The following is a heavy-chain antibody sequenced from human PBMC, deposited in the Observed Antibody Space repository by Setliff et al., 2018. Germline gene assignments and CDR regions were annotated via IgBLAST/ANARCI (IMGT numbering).Heavy chain of an antibody. CDR1: GGTFSSLG. D-gene: IGHD2-2*03. V-gene: IGHV1-69*13. CDR3: AREWVDIRMGGALDM. CDR2: IIPIFGLP. J-gene: IGHJ3*02. Sequence: ASVKVSCKASGGTFSSLGLSWVRQAPGQGLEWLGRIIPIFGLPVYAQKFQGRVTFTADGSTSTAYMELSSLRSEDTAVYYCAREWVDIRMGGALDMWGQGTLVTVS.